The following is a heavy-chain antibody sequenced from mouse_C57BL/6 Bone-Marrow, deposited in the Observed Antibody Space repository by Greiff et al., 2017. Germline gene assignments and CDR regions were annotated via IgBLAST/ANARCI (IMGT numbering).Heavy chain of an antibody. Sequence: EVQVVESGGDLVKPGGSLKLSCAASGFTFSSYGMSWVRQTPDKRLEWVATISSGGSYTYYPDSVKGRFTISRDNAKNTLYLQMSSLKSEDTAMYYCARLTGKAYWGQGTLVTVSA. CDR1: GFTFSSYG. CDR3: ARLTGKAY. V-gene: IGHV5-6*01. J-gene: IGHJ3*01. D-gene: IGHD4-1*01. CDR2: ISSGGSYT.